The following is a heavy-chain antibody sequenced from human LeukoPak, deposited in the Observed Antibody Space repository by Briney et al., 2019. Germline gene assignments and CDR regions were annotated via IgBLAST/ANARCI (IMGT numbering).Heavy chain of an antibody. D-gene: IGHD3-10*01. Sequence: GRSLRLSCAATGFTFDDYAMHWVRQAPGKGLDWVSGISWNSGSIGYADSVKGRFTISRDNAKNSLYLQMNSLRAEDMALYYCAKSPGVNSAPFDPWGQGTLVTVSS. CDR3: AKSPGVNSAPFDP. V-gene: IGHV3-9*03. J-gene: IGHJ5*02. CDR2: ISWNSGSI. CDR1: GFTFDDYA.